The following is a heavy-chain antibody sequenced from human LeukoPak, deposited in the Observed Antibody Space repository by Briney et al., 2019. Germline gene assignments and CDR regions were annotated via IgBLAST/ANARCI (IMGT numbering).Heavy chain of an antibody. CDR3: ARVGSWYYFDY. J-gene: IGHJ4*02. CDR1: GGSMNSNY. Sequence: SETLFQTCTVPGGSMNSNYWSWIRQPPAAVLEWIAYIDHSGNTNYNPSLKSRVTISRDMSKNQFSLKLTSVTAADTAIYYCARVGSWYYFDYWGQGILVTVSS. V-gene: IGHV4-59*01. D-gene: IGHD6-19*01. CDR2: IDHSGNT.